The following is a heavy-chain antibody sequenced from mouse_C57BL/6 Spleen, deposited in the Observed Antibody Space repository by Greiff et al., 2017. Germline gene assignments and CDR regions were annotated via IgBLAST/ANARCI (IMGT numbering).Heavy chain of an antibody. Sequence: QVQLQQSGPELVKPGASVKISCKASGYAFSSSWMNWVKQRPGQGLEWIGRIYPGDGDTNYNGKFKGKATLTADKSSSTAYMQLSSLTSEDSAVYFWARLYDMDYWGQGTSVTVSS. CDR2: IYPGDGDT. V-gene: IGHV1-82*01. CDR1: GYAFSSSW. CDR3: ARLYDMDY. J-gene: IGHJ4*01.